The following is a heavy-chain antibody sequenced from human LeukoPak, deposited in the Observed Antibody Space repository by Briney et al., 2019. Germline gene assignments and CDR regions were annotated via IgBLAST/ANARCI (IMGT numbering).Heavy chain of an antibody. D-gene: IGHD6-19*01. CDR3: ARTGNVAGSEYFQH. J-gene: IGHJ1*01. Sequence: QPGRSLRLSCAASGFTFSSYGMHWVRQAPGKGLEWVAVIPYDGSNKYYADSVKGRFTISRDNSKNTLYLQMNSLRAEDTAVYYCARTGNVAGSEYFQHWGQGTLVTVSS. CDR2: IPYDGSNK. CDR1: GFTFSSYG. V-gene: IGHV3-30*03.